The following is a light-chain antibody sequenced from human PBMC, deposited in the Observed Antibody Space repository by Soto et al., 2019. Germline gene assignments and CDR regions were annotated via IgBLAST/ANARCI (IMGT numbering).Light chain of an antibody. V-gene: IGKV3-20*01. CDR1: QSVDNY. CDR3: QQYGSSPPYT. CDR2: AAS. Sequence: EIVLTQSPATLSLSPGERATLSCRASQSVDNYLAWYQQKPGQAPRLLIFAASRRATGIPDRFSGSGSGTDFTLTISRLEPEDFGVYYCQQYGSSPPYTFGQGTKLEIK. J-gene: IGKJ2*01.